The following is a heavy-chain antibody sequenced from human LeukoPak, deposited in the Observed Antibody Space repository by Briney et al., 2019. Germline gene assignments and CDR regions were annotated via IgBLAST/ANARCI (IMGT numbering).Heavy chain of an antibody. D-gene: IGHD2-15*01. CDR2: IYYSGST. Sequence: PSETLSLTCAVYGGSFSGYYWGWIRQPPGKGLEWIGSIYYSGSTYYNPSLKSRVTISVDTSKNQFSLKLSSVTAADTAVYYCARVDYYYYYMDVWGKGTTVTVSS. CDR1: GGSFSGYY. CDR3: ARVDYYYYYMDV. J-gene: IGHJ6*03. V-gene: IGHV4-34*01.